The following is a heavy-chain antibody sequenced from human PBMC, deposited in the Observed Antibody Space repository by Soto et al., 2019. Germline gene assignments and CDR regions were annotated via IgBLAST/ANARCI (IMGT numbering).Heavy chain of an antibody. V-gene: IGHV3-30*18. J-gene: IGHJ1*01. CDR2: ISYDGSNK. D-gene: IGHD6-13*01. CDR3: AKGIAAAGSSILYFQH. Sequence: VGSLRLSCAASGFTFSSYGMHWVRQAPGKGLEWVAVISYDGSNKYYADSVKGRFTISRDNSKNTLYLQMNSLRAEDTAVYYCAKGIAAAGSSILYFQHWGQGTLVTVSS. CDR1: GFTFSSYG.